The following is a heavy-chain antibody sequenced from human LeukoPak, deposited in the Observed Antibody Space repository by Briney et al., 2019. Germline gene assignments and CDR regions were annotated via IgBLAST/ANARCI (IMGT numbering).Heavy chain of an antibody. Sequence: GGSLRLSCAASGFTFSSYAMHWVRQAPGKGLEWVAFIRYDGSNKYYADSVKGRFTISRDNSKNTLYLQMNSLRAEDTAVYYCASQYCSSTSCYRSSWGQGTLVTVSS. CDR2: IRYDGSNK. J-gene: IGHJ4*02. D-gene: IGHD2-2*02. V-gene: IGHV3-30*02. CDR3: ASQYCSSTSCYRSS. CDR1: GFTFSSYA.